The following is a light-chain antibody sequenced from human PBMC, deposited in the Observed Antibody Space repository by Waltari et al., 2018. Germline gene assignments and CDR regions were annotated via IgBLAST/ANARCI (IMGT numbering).Light chain of an antibody. CDR3: QVWDVESDHVF. CDR1: YFGTED. Sequence: SYGLTQPPSVSVSPGQTARITCGGDYFGTEDVNWYQQKPPQAHLLVIYTNSARPSGIPDRFSGSRSGNTATLIIGGVEAGDEAEYYCQVWDVESDHVFFGGGTRLTVL. V-gene: IGLV3-21*01. CDR2: TNS. J-gene: IGLJ7*01.